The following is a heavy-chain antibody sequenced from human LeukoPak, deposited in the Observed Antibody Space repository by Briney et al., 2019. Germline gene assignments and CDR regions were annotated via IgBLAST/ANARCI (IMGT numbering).Heavy chain of an antibody. CDR2: IIPILGIA. CDR1: GGTFSSYA. Sequence: SVKVSCKASGGTFSSYAISWVRQAPGQGLEWMGRIIPILGIANYAQKFQGRVTITADKSTSTAYMELSSLRSEDTAVYYCARAQEMGWFDPWGQGTLVTVSS. V-gene: IGHV1-69*04. CDR3: ARAQEMGWFDP. D-gene: IGHD5-24*01. J-gene: IGHJ5*02.